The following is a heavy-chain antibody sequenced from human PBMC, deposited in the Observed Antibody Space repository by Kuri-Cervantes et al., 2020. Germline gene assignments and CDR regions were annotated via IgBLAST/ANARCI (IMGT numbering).Heavy chain of an antibody. Sequence: GESLKISCAASGFTFSSYAMHWVRQAPGKGLEWVAVILYDGSNKDYADSVTGRFTISRDNSKNTLYLQMHSLRIEDTALYYCTGAVAGSPFDNWGQGTLVTVSS. CDR2: ILYDGSNK. CDR3: TGAVAGSPFDN. D-gene: IGHD6-19*01. J-gene: IGHJ4*02. V-gene: IGHV3-30*07. CDR1: GFTFSSYA.